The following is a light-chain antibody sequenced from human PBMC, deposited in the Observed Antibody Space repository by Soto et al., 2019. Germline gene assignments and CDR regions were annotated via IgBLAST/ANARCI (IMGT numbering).Light chain of an antibody. V-gene: IGKV4-1*01. J-gene: IGKJ5*01. CDR1: QCRLSSSNNKDF. Sequence: IVMTQSPDSLAVSLGERATIKCKSTQCRLSSSNNKDFLAWYQHKPGQPPKLLVYWATTRNSGVPARFSGSGSGAHFTLTIRSLQAEDVAVYYCQKYYNSPITFGQGKRLEIK. CDR3: QKYYNSPIT. CDR2: WAT.